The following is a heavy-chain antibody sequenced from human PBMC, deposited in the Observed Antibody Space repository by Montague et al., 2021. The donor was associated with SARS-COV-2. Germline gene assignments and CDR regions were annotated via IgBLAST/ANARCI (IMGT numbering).Heavy chain of an antibody. CDR2: ISYEGSNT. V-gene: IGHV3-30*04. Sequence: SLRLSCAASGFIFTNYPMHWVRQAPAKGLEWVAVISYEGSNTYYADSVKGRFTISRDFSKNTLYLQMNSLRAEDTAVYYCARDRVWFGELSPYYYDMDVWGQGTTVTVS. D-gene: IGHD3-10*01. J-gene: IGHJ6*02. CDR1: GFIFTNYP. CDR3: ARDRVWFGELSPYYYDMDV.